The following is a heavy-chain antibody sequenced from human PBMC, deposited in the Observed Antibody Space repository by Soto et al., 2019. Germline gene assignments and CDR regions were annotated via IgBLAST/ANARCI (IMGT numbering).Heavy chain of an antibody. CDR2: ISYDGRNK. CDR3: ARDSSGSPDYWFDP. J-gene: IGHJ5*02. V-gene: IGHV3-30-3*01. CDR1: GFTFSSYA. Sequence: PGGSLRLSCAASGFTFSSYAMHWVRQAPGKGLEWVAVISYDGRNKYYADSVKGRFTISRDNSKNTLYLQMNSLRAEDTAVYYCARDSSGSPDYWFDPWGQGTLVTVSS. D-gene: IGHD6-19*01.